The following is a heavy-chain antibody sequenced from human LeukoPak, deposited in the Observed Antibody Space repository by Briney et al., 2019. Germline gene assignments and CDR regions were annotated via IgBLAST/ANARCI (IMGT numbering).Heavy chain of an antibody. Sequence: PSETLPLTCSVSGGSISGYYWSWIRQLPGERLECIGYIYYSGSTNYNPSLKSRVTISVDTSKNQFSLKLSSVTAADTAVYYCARWLINYYDSSGYSGHFDYWGQGTLVTVSS. CDR3: ARWLINYYDSSGYSGHFDY. CDR1: GGSISGYY. D-gene: IGHD3-22*01. CDR2: IYYSGST. J-gene: IGHJ4*02. V-gene: IGHV4-59*01.